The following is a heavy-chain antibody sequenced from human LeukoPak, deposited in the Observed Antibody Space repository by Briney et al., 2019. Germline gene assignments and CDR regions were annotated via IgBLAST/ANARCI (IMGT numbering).Heavy chain of an antibody. CDR2: ISTSGSTT. J-gene: IGHJ5*02. CDR1: GFQFSTYE. Sequence: GGSLRLFCAASGFQFSTYEMNWVRQAPGKGLEWVPYISTSGSTTYYVDSVKGRFTISRDNTKNSLYLQMNSLRAEDTAVYYCASLWFDPWGQGSLVTVSS. CDR3: ASLWFDP. V-gene: IGHV3-48*03.